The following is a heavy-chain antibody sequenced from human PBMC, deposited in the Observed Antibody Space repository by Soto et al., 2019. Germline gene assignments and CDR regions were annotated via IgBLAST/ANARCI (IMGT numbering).Heavy chain of an antibody. D-gene: IGHD3-22*01. V-gene: IGHV3-30*18. CDR2: ISYDGSNK. CDR1: GFTFSSYG. CDR3: AKDFSPWGTYYDSSGYYYGFDY. J-gene: IGHJ4*02. Sequence: GGSLRLSCAASGFTFSSYGMHWVRQAPGKGLEWVAVISYDGSNKYYADSVKGRFTISRDNSKNTLYLQMNSLRAEDTAMYYCAKDFSPWGTYYDSSGYYYGFDYWGQGTLVTVSS.